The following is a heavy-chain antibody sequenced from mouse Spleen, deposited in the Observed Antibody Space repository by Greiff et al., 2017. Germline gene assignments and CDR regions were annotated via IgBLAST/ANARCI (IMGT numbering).Heavy chain of an antibody. J-gene: IGHJ2*01. CDR1: GFTFSSYA. V-gene: IGHV5-9-3*01. CDR3: ARFGITIDY. D-gene: IGHD2-4*01. Sequence: EVQLVESGGGLVKLGGSLKLSCAASGFTFSSYAMSWVRQTPEKRLEWVATISSGGGNTYYPDSVKGRFTISRDNAKNTLYLQMSSLKSEDTAMYYCARFGITIDYWGQGTTLTVSS. CDR2: ISSGGGNT.